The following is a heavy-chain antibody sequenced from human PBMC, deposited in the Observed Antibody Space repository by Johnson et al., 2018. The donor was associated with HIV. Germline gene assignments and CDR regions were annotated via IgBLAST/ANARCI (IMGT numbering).Heavy chain of an antibody. D-gene: IGHD3-22*01. CDR2: IWYAGNNK. V-gene: IGHV3-33*06. CDR1: GLTFSDSG. Sequence: QVLLVESGGGVVQPGKSLRLSCAASGLTFSDSGMHWVRQAPGKGLEWVAVIWYAGNNKNYVDSVTGRLPISRDNSKNTLYLQMSSLRAEDTAVYYCAKDQHYYDSRNGGALDIWGQGEMVTVSS. CDR3: AKDQHYYDSRNGGALDI. J-gene: IGHJ3*02.